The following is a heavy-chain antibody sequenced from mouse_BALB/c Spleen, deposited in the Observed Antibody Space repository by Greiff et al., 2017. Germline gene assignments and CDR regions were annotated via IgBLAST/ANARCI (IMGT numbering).Heavy chain of an antibody. D-gene: IGHD3-1*01. CDR3: VKTRGLLFDY. V-gene: IGHV5-12-1*01. J-gene: IGHJ2*01. Sequence: DVMLVESGGGLVKPGGSLKLSCAASGFAFSSYDMSWVRQTPEKRLEWVAYISSGGGSTYYPDTVKGRFTISRDNAKNTLYLQMSSLKSEDTAMYYCVKTRGLLFDYWGQGTTLTVSS. CDR1: GFAFSSYD. CDR2: ISSGGGST.